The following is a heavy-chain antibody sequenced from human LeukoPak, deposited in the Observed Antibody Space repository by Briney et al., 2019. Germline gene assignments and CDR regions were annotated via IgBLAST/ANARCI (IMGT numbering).Heavy chain of an antibody. CDR3: ARDRIVVVPAAMERWFDP. J-gene: IGHJ5*02. D-gene: IGHD2-2*01. V-gene: IGHV1-69*05. CDR2: IIPIFGTA. CDR1: GGTFSSYA. Sequence: ASVKVSCKASGGTFSSYAISWVRQAPGQGLEWMGGIIPIFGTANYAQKFQGRVTITTDESTSTAYMELSSLRSEDTAVYYCARDRIVVVPAAMERWFDPWGQGTLVTVSS.